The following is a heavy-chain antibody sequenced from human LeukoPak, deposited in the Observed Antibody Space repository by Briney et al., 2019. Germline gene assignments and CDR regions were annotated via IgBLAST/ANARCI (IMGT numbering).Heavy chain of an antibody. Sequence: ASVKVSCKASGGTFSSYAISWVRQAPGQGLEWMGGIIPIFGTANYAQKFQGRVTITADESTSTAYMELSSLRSEDTAVYYCARLPSPSYYYGSGSYKNNWFDPWGQGTLVTVSS. D-gene: IGHD3-10*01. CDR3: ARLPSPSYYYGSGSYKNNWFDP. CDR1: GGTFSSYA. J-gene: IGHJ5*02. CDR2: IIPIFGTA. V-gene: IGHV1-69*13.